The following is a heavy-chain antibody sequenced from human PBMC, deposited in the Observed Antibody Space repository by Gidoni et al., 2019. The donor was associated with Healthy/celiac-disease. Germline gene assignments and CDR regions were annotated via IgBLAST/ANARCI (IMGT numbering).Heavy chain of an antibody. J-gene: IGHJ4*02. Sequence: VGRIRSKANSYATAYAASVKGRFTISRDDSKNTAYLQMNSLKTEDTAVYYCTRHPDYGGKDSPTDYWGQGTLVTVSS. V-gene: IGHV3-73*01. CDR3: TRHPDYGGKDSPTDY. CDR2: IRSKANSYAT. D-gene: IGHD4-17*01.